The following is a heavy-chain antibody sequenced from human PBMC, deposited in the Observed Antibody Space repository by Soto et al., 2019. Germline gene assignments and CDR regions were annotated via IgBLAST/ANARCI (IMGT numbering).Heavy chain of an antibody. Sequence: PSETLSLTYTVSGGSISSYYWSWIRQPPGKGLEWIGYIYYSGSTNYNPSLKSRVTISVDTSKNQFSLKLSSVTAADTAVYYCAAGPNYYYYYMDVWGKGTTVTVSS. CDR2: IYYSGST. J-gene: IGHJ6*03. CDR3: AAGPNYYYYYMDV. V-gene: IGHV4-59*01. CDR1: GGSISSYY.